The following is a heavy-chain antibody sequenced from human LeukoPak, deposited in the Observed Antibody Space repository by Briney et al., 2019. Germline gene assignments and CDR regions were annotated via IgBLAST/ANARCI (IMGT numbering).Heavy chain of an antibody. CDR3: ARHRGYRFDYGGNPQAGAFDI. D-gene: IGHD4-23*01. J-gene: IGHJ3*02. V-gene: IGHV5-51*01. CDR1: GYSFTSYW. CDR2: IYPGDSDT. Sequence: GESLKISCKGSGYSFTSYWIGWVRQMPGKGLEWVGIIYPGDSDTRYSPSFQGQVTISADKSISTAYLQWSSLKASDTAMYYCARHRGYRFDYGGNPQAGAFDIWGQGTMVTVSS.